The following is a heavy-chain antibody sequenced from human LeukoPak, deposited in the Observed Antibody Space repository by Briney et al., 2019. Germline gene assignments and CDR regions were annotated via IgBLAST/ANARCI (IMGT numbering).Heavy chain of an antibody. CDR2: INPNSGGT. CDR3: ARDHRAYSSSYWFDP. D-gene: IGHD6-6*01. Sequence: ASVTVSCRASGYTFTGYYMHWVRQAPGQGLEWMGRINPNSGGTNYAQKFQGRVTMTRDTSISTAYMELSRLRSDDTAVYYCARDHRAYSSSYWFDPWGQGTLVTVSS. V-gene: IGHV1-2*06. J-gene: IGHJ5*02. CDR1: GYTFTGYY.